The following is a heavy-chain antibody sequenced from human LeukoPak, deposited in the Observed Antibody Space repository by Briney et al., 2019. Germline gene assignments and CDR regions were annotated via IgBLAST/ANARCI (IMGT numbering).Heavy chain of an antibody. J-gene: IGHJ3*02. CDR3: ASHHYSSSWSGYAFDI. Sequence: SETLSLTCTVSGGSISSGSYYWSWIRQPAGKGLEWIGRIYTSGSTNYNPSLKSRVTISVDTSKNQFSLKLSSVTAADTAVYYCASHHYSSSWSGYAFDIWGQGTMVTVSS. D-gene: IGHD6-13*01. V-gene: IGHV4-61*02. CDR2: IYTSGST. CDR1: GGSISSGSYY.